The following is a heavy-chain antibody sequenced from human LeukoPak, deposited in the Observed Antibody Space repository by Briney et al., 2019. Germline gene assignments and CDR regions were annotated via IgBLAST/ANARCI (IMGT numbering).Heavy chain of an antibody. Sequence: GGSLRLSCAASGFTFDDYGMSWVRQAPGKGLEWVSGINWNGGSTGYTDSVKGRFTISRDNAKNSLYLQMNSLRAEDTALYYCARDYDFWSGYVRWYFDLWGRGTLVTVSS. CDR3: ARDYDFWSGYVRWYFDL. V-gene: IGHV3-20*04. D-gene: IGHD3-3*01. CDR2: INWNGGST. CDR1: GFTFDDYG. J-gene: IGHJ2*01.